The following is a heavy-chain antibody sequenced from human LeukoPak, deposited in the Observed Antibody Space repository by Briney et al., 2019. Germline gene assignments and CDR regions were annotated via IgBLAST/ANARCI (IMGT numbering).Heavy chain of an antibody. D-gene: IGHD2-2*01. Sequence: SETLSLTCTVSGGSISSYYWSWIRQPPGKGLEWIGYIYYSGCTNYNPSLKSRVTISVDTSKNQFSLKLSSVTAADTAVYYCARSSDHCSSTSCSTPFDYWGQGTLVTVSS. V-gene: IGHV4-59*01. CDR2: IYYSGCT. CDR3: ARSSDHCSSTSCSTPFDY. CDR1: GGSISSYY. J-gene: IGHJ4*02.